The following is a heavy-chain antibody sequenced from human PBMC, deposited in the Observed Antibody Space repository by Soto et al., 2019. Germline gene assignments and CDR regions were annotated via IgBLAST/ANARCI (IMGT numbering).Heavy chain of an antibody. Sequence: PGGSLRLSCAASGFNFNIFAMSWVRQAPGRGLQWVSSIGSPGETYYPDSVRGRFTISRDNSKKMLFLEMNSLRTDDTAVYYCAKDRMDHNAVWDPFDVWGPGTVVTVSS. D-gene: IGHD1-20*01. J-gene: IGHJ3*01. CDR3: AKDRMDHNAVWDPFDV. CDR2: IGSPGET. CDR1: GFNFNIFA. V-gene: IGHV3-23*01.